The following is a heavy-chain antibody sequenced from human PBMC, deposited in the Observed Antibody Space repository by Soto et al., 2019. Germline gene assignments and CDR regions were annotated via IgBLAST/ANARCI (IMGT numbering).Heavy chain of an antibody. CDR1: GFTFSSYG. J-gene: IGHJ3*02. V-gene: IGHV3-30*18. Sequence: QVQLVESVGGVVQPGRSLRLSCAASGFTFSSYGMHWVRQAPGKGLEGVAVISYDGSNKYYADAVKGRFTSSRDNSKNTPYLQMNSLRAEDTAVYYCAKGGYEDIVVVPAAMGRDAFDIWGQGTMVTVSS. CDR3: AKGGYEDIVVVPAAMGRDAFDI. CDR2: ISYDGSNK. D-gene: IGHD2-2*01.